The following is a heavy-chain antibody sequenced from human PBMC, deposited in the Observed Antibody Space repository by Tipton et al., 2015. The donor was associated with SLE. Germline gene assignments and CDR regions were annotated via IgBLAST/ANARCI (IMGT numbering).Heavy chain of an antibody. V-gene: IGHV3-9*01. J-gene: IGHJ6*02. CDR1: GFTFGDYA. Sequence: SLRLSYAASGFTFGDYAMNWVRQVPGKGLEWVSGINWNSGTTVYADSVKGRFTISRDNAKNFLYLQMDSLRPEDTALYYCAKDNSNPRRYYYSGMDVWGQGTTVTVSS. D-gene: IGHD3-10*01. CDR2: INWNSGTT. CDR3: AKDNSNPRRYYYSGMDV.